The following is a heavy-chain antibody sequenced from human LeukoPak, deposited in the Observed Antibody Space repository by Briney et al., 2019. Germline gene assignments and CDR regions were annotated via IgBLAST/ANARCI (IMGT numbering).Heavy chain of an antibody. D-gene: IGHD3-10*01. CDR1: GGSISDYY. CDR3: ATGGSGNFHDY. CDR2: IYYSGNS. Sequence: SETLSLTCTVSGGSISDYYWSWIRQPPGKALEWIGYIYYSGNSNHNPSLQSRVTISVDTSKNQFSLKLSSVTTADTAAYYCATGGSGNFHDYWGQGTLVTVSS. J-gene: IGHJ4*02. V-gene: IGHV4-59*01.